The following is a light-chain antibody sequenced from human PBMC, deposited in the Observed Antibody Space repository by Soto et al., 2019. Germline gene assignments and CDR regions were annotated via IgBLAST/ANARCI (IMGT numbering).Light chain of an antibody. V-gene: IGKV3-20*01. J-gene: IGKJ1*01. CDR2: GAS. CDR1: QSVSSNY. CDR3: QQYGSSPET. Sequence: EIVLTQSPGTLSLSPGERATLPCRASQSVSSNYLAWYQQKPGQAPRLLIYGASSRATGIPDRFSGSGSGTDFTLTISRLEPEDFAVYYCQQYGSSPETFGQGTKVDIK.